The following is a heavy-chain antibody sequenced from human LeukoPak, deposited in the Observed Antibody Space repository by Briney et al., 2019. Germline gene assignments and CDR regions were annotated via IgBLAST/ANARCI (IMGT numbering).Heavy chain of an antibody. CDR1: GGTFSSYA. CDR3: ARVRPTIPPFYYYYYMDV. Sequence: SVKVSCKASGGTFSSYAISWVRQAPGQGLEWMGGIIPIFGTANYAQKFQGRVTITADKSTSTAYMELGSLRSEDTAVYYCARVRPTIPPFYYYYYMDVWGKGTTVTVSS. J-gene: IGHJ6*03. D-gene: IGHD5-12*01. CDR2: IIPIFGTA. V-gene: IGHV1-69*06.